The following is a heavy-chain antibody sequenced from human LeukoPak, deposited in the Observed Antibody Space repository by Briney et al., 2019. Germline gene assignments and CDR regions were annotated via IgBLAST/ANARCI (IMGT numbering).Heavy chain of an antibody. CDR1: GFTFSSYA. CDR2: ISGSGGGT. V-gene: IGHV3-23*01. CDR3: AKTTTGYSSGRYPGWPVDY. Sequence: PPGGSLRLSCAASGFTFSSYAVSWVRQAPGKGLEWVSAISGSGGGTYYADSVKGRFTISRDNSKNTLYLQMNSLSTEGTAVYYCAKTTTGYSSGRYPGWPVDYWGQGTLVTVSS. J-gene: IGHJ4*02. D-gene: IGHD6-19*01.